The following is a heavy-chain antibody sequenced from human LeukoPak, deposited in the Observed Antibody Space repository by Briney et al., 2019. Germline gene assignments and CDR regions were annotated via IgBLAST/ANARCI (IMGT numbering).Heavy chain of an antibody. Sequence: SETLSLTCTVSGGSISGDYWSWIRQPAGKGLEWIGRIYSSGRTDYNPSLKSRVTMSVDTSKNQFSLKLNSVTAADTAVYYCARVDPTVTIWFDPWGQGTLVTVSS. CDR3: ARVDPTVTIWFDP. CDR2: IYSSGRT. CDR1: GGSISGDY. D-gene: IGHD4-17*01. V-gene: IGHV4-4*07. J-gene: IGHJ5*02.